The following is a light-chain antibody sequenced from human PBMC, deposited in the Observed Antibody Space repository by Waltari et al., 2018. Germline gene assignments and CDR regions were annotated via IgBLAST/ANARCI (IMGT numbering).Light chain of an antibody. Sequence: DIQMTQSPSTLSASVGDRVTITCRACQSIGRWLAWYQHKPGTAPKLLIYRTSSLESGVPSRFSGSGSGTDFTLTISSLQPDDFATYYCQQYNSPPWTFGQGTKVEIK. CDR1: QSIGRW. J-gene: IGKJ1*01. V-gene: IGKV1-5*03. CDR2: RTS. CDR3: QQYNSPPWT.